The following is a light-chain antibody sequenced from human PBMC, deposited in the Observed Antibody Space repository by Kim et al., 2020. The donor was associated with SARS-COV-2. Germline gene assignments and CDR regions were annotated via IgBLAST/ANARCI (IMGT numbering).Light chain of an antibody. J-gene: IGLJ3*02. V-gene: IGLV3-10*01. CDR2: EDT. CDR1: ALPKKY. Sequence: PAQTARNTCSGDALPKKYAYGYQEKSGQAPVLVTYEDTKRPSGIPERFSGYSSGTMARMTISGAKVEDEAVYYGYSAGRSGNHRGVFGGGTQLTVL. CDR3: YSAGRSGNHRGV.